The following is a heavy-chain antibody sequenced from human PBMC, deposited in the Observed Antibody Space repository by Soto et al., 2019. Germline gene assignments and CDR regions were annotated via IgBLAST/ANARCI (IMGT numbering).Heavy chain of an antibody. CDR1: GFTFSSYG. D-gene: IGHD3-3*01. J-gene: IGHJ4*02. Sequence: GGSLRLSCVASGFTFSSYGMHWVRQAPGKGLEWVAVISYDGSNKYYADSVKGRFTISRDNSKNTLYLQMNSLRAEDTAVYYCAKSTPDTIFGVALVDYWGQGTLVTVSS. V-gene: IGHV3-30*18. CDR3: AKSTPDTIFGVALVDY. CDR2: ISYDGSNK.